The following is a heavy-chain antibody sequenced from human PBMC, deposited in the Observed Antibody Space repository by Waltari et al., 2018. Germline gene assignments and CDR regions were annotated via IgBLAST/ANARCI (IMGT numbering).Heavy chain of an antibody. J-gene: IGHJ4*02. V-gene: IGHV3-21*03. CDR1: GFTIISFG. CDR2: TTNSNTYI. CDR3: ARALTTPNDY. Sequence: EVQLVESGGGLVKPGGSRSLSCAAAGFTIISFGMRWVRQAPGKGLEWVSSTTNSNTYIYYADSVKGRFTVSIDNAKNSLYLQMNSLRADDTAVYFCARALTTPNDYWGQGTLVTVSS. D-gene: IGHD4-17*01.